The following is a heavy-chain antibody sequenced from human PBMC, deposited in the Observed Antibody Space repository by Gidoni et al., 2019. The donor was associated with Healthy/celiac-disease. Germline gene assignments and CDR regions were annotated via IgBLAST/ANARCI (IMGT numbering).Heavy chain of an antibody. V-gene: IGHV4-31*03. CDR3: ARDRYGRGWFDP. CDR1: GGSVSRGGYY. D-gene: IGHD3-16*02. CDR2: IFSGGTT. J-gene: IGHJ5*01. Sequence: QVHLQESGPGLVTPSATLSLTCSVSGGSVSRGGYYWSWLRQHPGKGLEWIGFIFSGGTTWYIPSLKSRLNISMDTSKNEFSLRLSSVTAADTAVYYCARDRYGRGWFDPWGQGTLVTVSS.